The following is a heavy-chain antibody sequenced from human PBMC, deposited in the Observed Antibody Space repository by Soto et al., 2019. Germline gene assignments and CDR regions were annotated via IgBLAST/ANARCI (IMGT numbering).Heavy chain of an antibody. Sequence: SVPLRPPCSVSGGSIGSYDWSWIRQPPGKRLEWIGYIYYSGSTNYNSSLKSRVTISVDTSKNQFSLKLSSVTAADTAVSSCASTIYCSTTSCLGAFDIWGQGTMGTGSS. CDR2: IYYSGST. D-gene: IGHD2-2*01. CDR3: ASTIYCSTTSCLGAFDI. CDR1: GGSIGSYD. V-gene: IGHV4-59*01. J-gene: IGHJ3*02.